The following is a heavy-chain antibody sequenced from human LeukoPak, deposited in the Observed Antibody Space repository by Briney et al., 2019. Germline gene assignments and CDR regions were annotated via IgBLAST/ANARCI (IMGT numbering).Heavy chain of an antibody. Sequence: PSETLSLTCTVSGGSIGRHFWSWLRQPPGKGLEWIGYSYHIGSATHNPSLNSRVTISVDTSKSQFYLKLTSVTAADTAVYYCAQASGSHAEALDIWGQGTMVIVSS. CDR3: AQASGSHAEALDI. CDR2: SYHIGSA. V-gene: IGHV4-59*11. J-gene: IGHJ3*02. D-gene: IGHD1-26*01. CDR1: GGSIGRHF.